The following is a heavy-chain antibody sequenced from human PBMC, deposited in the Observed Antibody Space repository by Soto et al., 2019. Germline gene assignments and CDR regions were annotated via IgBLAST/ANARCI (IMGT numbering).Heavy chain of an antibody. CDR3: ASPTLNLWSGYYAFDI. Sequence: GESLKISCKGSGYSFTSYWIGWVRQMPGKGLEWMGIIYPGDSDTRYSPSFQGQVTISAVKSISPAYLQWSSLKASDTAMYYCASPTLNLWSGYYAFDIWGQGTMVTVSS. CDR1: GYSFTSYW. V-gene: IGHV5-51*01. D-gene: IGHD3-3*01. J-gene: IGHJ3*02. CDR2: IYPGDSDT.